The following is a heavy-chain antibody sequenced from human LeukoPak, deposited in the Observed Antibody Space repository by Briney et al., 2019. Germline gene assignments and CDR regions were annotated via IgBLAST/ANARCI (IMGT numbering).Heavy chain of an antibody. J-gene: IGHJ4*02. CDR2: IRYDGSNK. D-gene: IGHD5-18*01. CDR3: AKDKDPNSYGTDY. CDR1: GFTFSSYG. V-gene: IGHV3-30*02. Sequence: GGALRLSCAAPGFTFSSYGMHWVPQAPAKGPECVAFIRYDGSNKFYADSAKGRFTISRDNSKNTLYLQMNSLRAEDTAVYYCAKDKDPNSYGTDYWGQGTLVTVSS.